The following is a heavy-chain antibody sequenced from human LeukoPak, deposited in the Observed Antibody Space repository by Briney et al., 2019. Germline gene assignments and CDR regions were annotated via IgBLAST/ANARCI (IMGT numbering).Heavy chain of an antibody. CDR1: GGTFSSYA. J-gene: IGHJ6*02. Sequence: SVKVSCKASGGTFSSYAISWVRQAPGQGLEWMGGIIPIFGTANYAQKFQGRVTITADESTSTAYMELSSLRSEDTAVYYCARDLPGDLYYYYGMDVWGQGTTVTVSS. CDR2: IIPIFGTA. D-gene: IGHD3-9*01. V-gene: IGHV1-69*13. CDR3: ARDLPGDLYYYYGMDV.